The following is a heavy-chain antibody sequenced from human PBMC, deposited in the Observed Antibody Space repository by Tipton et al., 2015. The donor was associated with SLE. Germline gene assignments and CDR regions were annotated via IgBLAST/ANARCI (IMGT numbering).Heavy chain of an antibody. D-gene: IGHD2-2*02. V-gene: IGHV4-34*01. J-gene: IGHJ4*02. CDR1: GGSFSGYY. CDR2: INHSGST. CDR3: ARGPDCSSTSCYTADD. Sequence: TLSLTCAVYGGSFSGYYWSWIRQPPGKGLEWIGEINHSGSTNYNPSLKSRVTISVDTSKNQFSLKLSSVTAADTAVYYCARGPDCSSTSCYTADDWGQGTLVIVSS.